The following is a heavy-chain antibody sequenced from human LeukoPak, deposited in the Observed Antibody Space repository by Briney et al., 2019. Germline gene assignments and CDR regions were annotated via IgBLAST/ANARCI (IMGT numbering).Heavy chain of an antibody. V-gene: IGHV1-18*01. CDR2: ISAYNGNT. CDR3: ARAAGYCSSSSCFKDHPLDH. J-gene: IGHJ5*02. CDR1: GYTFTSYG. Sequence: ASVKVSCKASGYTFTSYGISWVRQAPGQGLEWMGWISAYNGNTNYAQKLQGRVTMTTDTSTSTAYMELSSLRSEDTAVYYCARAAGYCSSSSCFKDHPLDHWGQGTLVTVSS. D-gene: IGHD2-2*01.